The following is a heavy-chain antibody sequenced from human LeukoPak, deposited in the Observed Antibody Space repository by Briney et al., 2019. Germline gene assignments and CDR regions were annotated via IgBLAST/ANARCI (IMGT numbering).Heavy chain of an antibody. CDR2: ISSSRSYI. CDR1: GFAFSSYS. CDR3: ARVGYYASSGYRPFDI. D-gene: IGHD3-22*01. J-gene: IGHJ3*02. Sequence: GGALRLSCAACGFAFSSYSRNWVGQAPGKGVEGVSSISSSRSYIYYADSVKGRFTISRDNAKNSLYLQLNSLRAEDTAVYYCARVGYYASSGYRPFDIWGPGTMVTVSS. V-gene: IGHV3-21*01.